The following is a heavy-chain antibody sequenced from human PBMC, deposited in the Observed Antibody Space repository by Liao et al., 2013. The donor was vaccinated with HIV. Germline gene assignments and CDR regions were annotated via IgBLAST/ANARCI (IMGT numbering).Heavy chain of an antibody. CDR3: ARVRVITGYYYMDV. J-gene: IGHJ6*03. V-gene: IGHV4-39*07. Sequence: QLQLQESGPGLVKPSETLSLTCTVSGGSISSSSYYWGWIRQPPGKGLEWIGSIYTSGSTNYNPSLKSRVTMSVDTSKNQFSLKLSSVTAADTAVYYCARVRVITGYYYMDVWGKGTTVTVSS. D-gene: IGHD2-21*01. CDR2: IYTSGST. CDR1: GGSISSSSYY.